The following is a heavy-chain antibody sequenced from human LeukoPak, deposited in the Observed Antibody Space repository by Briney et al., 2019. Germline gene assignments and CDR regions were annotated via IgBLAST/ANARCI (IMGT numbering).Heavy chain of an antibody. Sequence: GGSLRLSCAASGFTLSDYWMYWVRQAPGKGLVWVSRIKYDGTFASYADSVKGRFTVSRDNSKNTLYLQMNSLRAEDTAVYYCAKDSSSVPDFWGQGTLVTVSS. CDR2: IKYDGTFA. V-gene: IGHV3-74*01. J-gene: IGHJ4*02. CDR3: AKDSSSVPDF. CDR1: GFTLSDYW.